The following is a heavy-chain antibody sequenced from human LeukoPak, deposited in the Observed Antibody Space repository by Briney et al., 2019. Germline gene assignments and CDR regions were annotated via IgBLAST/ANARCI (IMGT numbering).Heavy chain of an antibody. V-gene: IGHV4-30-2*01. CDR3: AREGYYDTSASGAFDI. CDR2: ISHSGST. D-gene: IGHD3-22*01. CDR1: GGSISSGGYY. J-gene: IGHJ3*02. Sequence: PSETLSLTCTVSGGSISSGGYYWNWIRQPPGKGLEWIGYISHSGSTYYNPSLKSRVTISVDTSKNQFSLKLSSATAADTAFYYCAREGYYDTSASGAFDIWGQGTVVTVSS.